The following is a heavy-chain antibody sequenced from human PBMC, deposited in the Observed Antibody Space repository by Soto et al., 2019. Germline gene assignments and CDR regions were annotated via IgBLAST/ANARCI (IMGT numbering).Heavy chain of an antibody. CDR1: GYTFTSYG. Sequence: SVKVSCKASGYTFTSYGISWVRQAPGQGLEWMGGIIPIFGTANYAQKFQGRVTITADESTSTAYMELSSLRSEDTAVYYCARPSSGYSYGYVYWGQGTLVTVSS. D-gene: IGHD5-18*01. CDR3: ARPSSGYSYGYVY. J-gene: IGHJ4*02. V-gene: IGHV1-69*13. CDR2: IIPIFGTA.